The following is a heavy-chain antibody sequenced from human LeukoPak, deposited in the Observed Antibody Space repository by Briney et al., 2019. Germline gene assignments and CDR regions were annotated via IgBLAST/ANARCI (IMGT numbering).Heavy chain of an antibody. V-gene: IGHV3-30*02. J-gene: IGHJ4*02. D-gene: IGHD2-2*03. CDR3: ARGDGYCSSASCSGN. Sequence: GGSLRLSCAASGFTLNTYGMHWVRQAPGKGLEWVAFIRFDGSNKYYADSVKGRFTISRDNSKNTLYLQMKSLRPEDTAVYYCARGDGYCSSASCSGNWSQGTLVTVSS. CDR1: GFTLNTYG. CDR2: IRFDGSNK.